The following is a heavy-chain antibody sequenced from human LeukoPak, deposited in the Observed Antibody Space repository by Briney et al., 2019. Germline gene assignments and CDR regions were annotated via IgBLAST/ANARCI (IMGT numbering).Heavy chain of an antibody. D-gene: IGHD3-10*01. J-gene: IGHJ3*02. CDR1: DESFSGYY. CDR3: ARGNRPYGEHEAFDI. V-gene: IGHV4-34*01. CDR2: IDHSGST. Sequence: SETLSLTCAVYDESFSGYYCSWIRQPPRKGLEWIGEIDHSGSTNYNPSLQSRVTISVDTSKNQFSLKVSSVSAADTAVYYCARGNRPYGEHEAFDIWGHGATVTVSP.